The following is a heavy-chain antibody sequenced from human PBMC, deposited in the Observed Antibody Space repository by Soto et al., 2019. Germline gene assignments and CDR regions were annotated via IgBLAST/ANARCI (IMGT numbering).Heavy chain of an antibody. J-gene: IGHJ4*02. CDR3: ARLVKITMVRGVIINRARYYFDY. D-gene: IGHD3-10*01. Sequence: PGGSLRLSCAASGFTFSSYWMSWVRQAPGKGLEWVANIKQDGSEKYYVDSVKGRFTISRDNAKNSLYLQMNSLRAEDTAVYYCARLVKITMVRGVIINRARYYFDYWGQGTLVTVSS. CDR2: IKQDGSEK. V-gene: IGHV3-7*01. CDR1: GFTFSSYW.